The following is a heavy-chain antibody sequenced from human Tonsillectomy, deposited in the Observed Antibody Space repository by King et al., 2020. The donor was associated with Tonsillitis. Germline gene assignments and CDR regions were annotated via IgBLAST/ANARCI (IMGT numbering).Heavy chain of an antibody. J-gene: IGHJ6*02. D-gene: IGHD2-15*01. CDR3: ASGGGYCSGGSCYSYYYYGIDV. CDR2: ISYDGSNK. V-gene: IGHV3-30*04. CDR1: GFTFSTYA. Sequence: VQLVESGGGVVQPGRSLRLSCAASGFTFSTYAMHWVRQAPGKGLEWVAVISYDGSNKYYADSVMGRFTISRDNSKNTLYLQMNNLRAEYTAVYYCASGGGYCSGGSCYSYYYYGIDVWGQGTTVTVSS.